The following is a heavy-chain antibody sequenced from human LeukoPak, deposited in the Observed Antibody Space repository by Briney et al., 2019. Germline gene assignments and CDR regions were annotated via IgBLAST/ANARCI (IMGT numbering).Heavy chain of an antibody. CDR3: AGWQLEIADYFDY. J-gene: IGHJ4*02. Sequence: SETLSLTCTVSGGSISSYYWGWIRQPPGKGLEWIGSIYYSGSTYYNPSLKSRVTISVDTSKNQFSLKLSSVTAADTAVYYCAGWQLEIADYFDYWGQGTLVTVSS. D-gene: IGHD6-6*01. CDR2: IYYSGST. V-gene: IGHV4-39*01. CDR1: GGSISSYY.